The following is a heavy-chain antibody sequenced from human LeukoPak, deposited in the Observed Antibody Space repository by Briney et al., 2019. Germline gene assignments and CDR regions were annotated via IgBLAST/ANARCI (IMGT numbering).Heavy chain of an antibody. Sequence: SETLSLTCTVFYGSFSGYYWSWIRQPPGKGLEWIEEINHNGNTNYNPSLKSRVTISVDTSKDQFSLKLSSVTAADTAVYYCARHGLVAARHAFDIWGQGTMVTVSS. J-gene: IGHJ3*02. CDR1: YGSFSGYY. CDR3: ARHGLVAARHAFDI. V-gene: IGHV4-34*01. CDR2: INHNGNT. D-gene: IGHD6-6*01.